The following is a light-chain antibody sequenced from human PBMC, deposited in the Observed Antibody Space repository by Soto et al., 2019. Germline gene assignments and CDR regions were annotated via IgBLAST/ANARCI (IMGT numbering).Light chain of an antibody. Sequence: EIVLTQSPGTLSLSPGERATLSCRACQSVRSNYLAWYQRKPGQAPRLLIYGASTRATGIPDRFSGTGSGTDFTLTISRLEPEDFAVYYCQQYGGSPYTFGQGTKLEIK. CDR2: GAS. J-gene: IGKJ2*01. CDR3: QQYGGSPYT. V-gene: IGKV3-20*01. CDR1: QSVRSNY.